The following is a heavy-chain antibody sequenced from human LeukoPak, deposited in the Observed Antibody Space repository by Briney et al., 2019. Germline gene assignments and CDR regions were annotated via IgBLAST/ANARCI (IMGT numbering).Heavy chain of an antibody. D-gene: IGHD1-26*01. CDR3: AKDGGSYYGFSVY. Sequence: GSLRLSCAASGFTFSSYAMSCVRQAPGKGLEWVSAISGSGGSTYYADSVKGRFTISRDNSKNTLYLQMNSLRAEDTAVYYCAKDGGSYYGFSVYWGQGTLDTVSS. J-gene: IGHJ4*02. CDR2: ISGSGGST. CDR1: GFTFSSYA. V-gene: IGHV3-23*01.